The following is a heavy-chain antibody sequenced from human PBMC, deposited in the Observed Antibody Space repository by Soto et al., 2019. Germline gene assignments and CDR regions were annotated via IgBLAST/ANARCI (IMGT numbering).Heavy chain of an antibody. Sequence: GGSRRLSCAASGFTFSNAWMNWVRQAPGKGLEWVGRIKSKTDGGTTDYAAPVKGRFTISRDDSKNTLYLQMNSLKTEDTAVYYCVWAKYYYDSSGYLRWGQGTLVTVSS. CDR2: IKSKTDGGTT. V-gene: IGHV3-15*07. CDR3: VWAKYYYDSSGYLR. J-gene: IGHJ4*02. CDR1: GFTFSNAW. D-gene: IGHD3-22*01.